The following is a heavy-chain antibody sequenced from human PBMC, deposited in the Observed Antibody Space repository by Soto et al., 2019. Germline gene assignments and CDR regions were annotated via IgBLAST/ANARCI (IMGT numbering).Heavy chain of an antibody. Sequence: SETLSLTCTVSGCSISSGGYYWSWIRQHPGKGLEWIGYIYYSGSTYYNPSLKSRVTISVDTSKNQFSLKLSSVTAADTAVYYCARAVDIVVVVAATPPSNWFDPWGQGTLVTVSS. D-gene: IGHD2-15*01. J-gene: IGHJ5*02. V-gene: IGHV4-31*03. CDR2: IYYSGST. CDR1: GCSISSGGYY. CDR3: ARAVDIVVVVAATPPSNWFDP.